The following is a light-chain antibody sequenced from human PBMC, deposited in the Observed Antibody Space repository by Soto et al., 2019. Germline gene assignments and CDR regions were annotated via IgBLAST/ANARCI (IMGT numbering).Light chain of an antibody. V-gene: IGKV1-39*01. CDR3: QQSYSTPPMYT. CDR1: QSISSY. J-gene: IGKJ2*01. CDR2: AAS. Sequence: DIQMTQSPSSLSASVGDRVTITCRASQSISSYLNWYQQKPGKAPKLLIYAASSLQSGVPSRFTGSGSGTDFHLTISSLQPEDFATYYCQQSYSTPPMYTFGQGTKLEIK.